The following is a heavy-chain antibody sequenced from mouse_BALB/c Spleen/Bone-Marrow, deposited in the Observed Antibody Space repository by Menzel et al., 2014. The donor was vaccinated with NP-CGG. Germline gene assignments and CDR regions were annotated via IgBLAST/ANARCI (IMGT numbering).Heavy chain of an antibody. J-gene: IGHJ2*01. CDR1: GFTFSSYT. Sequence: EVQVVESGGGLVQPGGSLKLSCAASGFTFSSYTMSWVRQTPEKRLEWVAYISNGGGSTYYPDTVKGQVTISRDKSNSTLYLQMSSLKSDDTAVYYCAREIYFPYFDYWGQGTTLTVSS. CDR3: AREIYFPYFDY. CDR2: ISNGGGST. V-gene: IGHV5-12-2*01. D-gene: IGHD2-1*01.